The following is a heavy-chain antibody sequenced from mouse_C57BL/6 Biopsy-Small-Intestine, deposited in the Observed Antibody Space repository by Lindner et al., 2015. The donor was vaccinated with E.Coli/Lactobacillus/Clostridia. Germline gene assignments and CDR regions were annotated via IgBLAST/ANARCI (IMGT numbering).Heavy chain of an antibody. Sequence: SVKVSCKASGYTITSYYIHWVRQAPGQGLEWMGIMNPGAGSTRYAQKLQVRLTMTRDTSTSTVYMELSSLRSEDTAVYFCARGDKAPYSSGWYGEDAIYYFDYWGQGTLVTVSS. CDR2: MNPGAGST. V-gene: IGHV1S12*01. J-gene: IGHJ2*01. CDR3: ARGDKAPYSSGWYGEDAIYYFDY. CDR1: GYTITSYY. D-gene: IGHD1-1*01.